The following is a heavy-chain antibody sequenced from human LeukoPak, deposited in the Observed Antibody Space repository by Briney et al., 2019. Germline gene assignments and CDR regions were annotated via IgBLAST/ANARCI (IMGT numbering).Heavy chain of an antibody. CDR3: AREPSSSSPGY. J-gene: IGHJ4*02. Sequence: GASVKVSCKASGGTFSSYAISWVRQAPGQGLEWMGWINPNSGATHYVQKFQGRVTMTRDTSISTAYMELTRLTSDDTAVYFCAREPSSSSPGYWGQGTLVTVSS. V-gene: IGHV1-2*02. D-gene: IGHD6-6*01. CDR1: GGTFSSYA. CDR2: INPNSGAT.